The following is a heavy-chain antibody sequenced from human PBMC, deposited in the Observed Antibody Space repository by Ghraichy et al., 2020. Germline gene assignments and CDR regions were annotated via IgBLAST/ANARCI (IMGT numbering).Heavy chain of an antibody. J-gene: IGHJ5*02. CDR1: GGSISSSSYY. V-gene: IGHV4-39*01. CDR2: IYYSGST. CDR3: ARAQNTNDVLLWFRELLRTAWFDP. D-gene: IGHD3-10*01. Sequence: SETLSLTCTVSGGSISSSSYYWGWIRQPPGKGLEWIGSIYYSGSTYYNPSLKSRVTISVDTSKNQFSLKLSSVTAADTAVYYCARAQNTNDVLLWFRELLRTAWFDPWGQGTLVTVSS.